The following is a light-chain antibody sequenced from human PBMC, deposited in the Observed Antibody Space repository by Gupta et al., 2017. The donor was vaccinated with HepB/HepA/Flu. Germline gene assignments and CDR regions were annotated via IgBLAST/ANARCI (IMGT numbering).Light chain of an antibody. V-gene: IGKV3-15*01. CDR3: QQDNYWPIT. CDR2: GAS. Sequence: EIVMTQSPATLSVSPGERATLSCRASQSISSNLAWYQHKPGQAPRLLIYGASTRATGIPARFSGSVSGTEFTLTISSLQCEDFAVYFCQQDNYWPITFGGGTKVETK. J-gene: IGKJ4*01. CDR1: QSISSN.